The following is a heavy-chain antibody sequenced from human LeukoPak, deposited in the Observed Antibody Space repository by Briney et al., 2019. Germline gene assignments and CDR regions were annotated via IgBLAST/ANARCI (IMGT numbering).Heavy chain of an antibody. V-gene: IGHV1-2*02. CDR3: ARTPGVVGPRPAGSGSGRLVNAFDI. D-gene: IGHD2-2*01. Sequence: ASVKVSCKASGYTFTGYYMHWVRQAPGQGLEWMGWINPNSGGTNYAQKFQGRVTMTRDTSISTAYMELSRLRSDDTAVYYCARTPGVVGPRPAGSGSGRLVNAFDIWGQGTMVTVSS. J-gene: IGHJ3*02. CDR2: INPNSGGT. CDR1: GYTFTGYY.